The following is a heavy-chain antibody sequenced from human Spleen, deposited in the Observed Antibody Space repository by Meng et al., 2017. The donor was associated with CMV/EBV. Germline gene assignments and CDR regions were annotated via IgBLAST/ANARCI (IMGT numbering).Heavy chain of an antibody. J-gene: IGHJ4*02. CDR3: AREREYYDSSGYHTVEDY. V-gene: IGHV4-34*01. CDR1: VVSCSGYY. D-gene: IGHD3-22*01. CDR2: INHSGST. Sequence: WAPVLLRPSVTLPLPCAFYVVSCSGYYWSWIRQPPGKGLEWIGEINHSGSTNYNPSLKSRVTISVDTSKNQFSLKLSSVTAADTAVYYCAREREYYDSSGYHTVEDYWGQGTLVTVSS.